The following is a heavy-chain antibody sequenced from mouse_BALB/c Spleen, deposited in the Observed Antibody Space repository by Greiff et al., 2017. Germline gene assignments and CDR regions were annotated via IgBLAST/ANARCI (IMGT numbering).Heavy chain of an antibody. V-gene: IGHV5-17*02. CDR3: AATDDYDSLDY. Sequence: EAKLVEPGGGLVQPGGSRKLSCAASGFTFSSFGMHWVHQAPEKGLEWVADISSGSSTIYYADKVKGRYTISRDNPTNTLFLQLTSLRSEDTAVYYCAATDDYDSLDYWGQGTSVTVSS. CDR1: GFTFSSFG. CDR2: ISSGSSTI. D-gene: IGHD2-4*01. J-gene: IGHJ4*01.